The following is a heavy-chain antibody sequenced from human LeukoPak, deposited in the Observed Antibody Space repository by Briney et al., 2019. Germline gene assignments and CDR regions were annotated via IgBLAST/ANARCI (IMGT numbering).Heavy chain of an antibody. CDR3: AKAIPVVVPAANDY. Sequence: PGGSLRLSCAASGFAFNTYGMYWVRQAPGRGLEWVAYIRYDGVTKYYGDSVKGRVTISRDNSQNTLYLQMDSLRPEDTAVYYCAKAIPVVVPAANDYWGQGTLVTVSS. CDR2: IRYDGVTK. CDR1: GFAFNTYG. D-gene: IGHD2-2*01. V-gene: IGHV3-30*02. J-gene: IGHJ4*02.